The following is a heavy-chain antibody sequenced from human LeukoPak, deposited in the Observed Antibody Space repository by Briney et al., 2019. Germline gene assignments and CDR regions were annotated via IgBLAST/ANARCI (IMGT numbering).Heavy chain of an antibody. J-gene: IGHJ4*02. Sequence: PGGSLRLSCAGSGFTFSNYWMHWVRQAPGKGLVWVSRINTDGTTTTYADFLKGRFTISRDNSKNTLYLQMNSLRAEDTAVYYCAKDPYDYYDSSGYYYEPYFDYWGQGTLVTVSS. CDR2: INTDGTTT. V-gene: IGHV3-74*01. CDR1: GFTFSNYW. D-gene: IGHD3-22*01. CDR3: AKDPYDYYDSSGYYYEPYFDY.